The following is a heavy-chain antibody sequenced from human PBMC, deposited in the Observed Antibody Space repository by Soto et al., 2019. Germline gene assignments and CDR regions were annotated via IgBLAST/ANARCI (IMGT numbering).Heavy chain of an antibody. D-gene: IGHD2-21*02. CDR3: ARDLGFSGNSGGFDP. CDR1: GASISGGDYH. V-gene: IGHV4-30-4*01. CDR2: IDYTGST. J-gene: IGHJ5*02. Sequence: NPSETLSLTCTVSGASISGGDYHWSWIRQSPAKGLEWIGFIDYTGSTSYNPSLMSRVVISLETSRNQFSLRLTSAIAADTAVYYCARDLGFSGNSGGFDPWGQGTLVTVSS.